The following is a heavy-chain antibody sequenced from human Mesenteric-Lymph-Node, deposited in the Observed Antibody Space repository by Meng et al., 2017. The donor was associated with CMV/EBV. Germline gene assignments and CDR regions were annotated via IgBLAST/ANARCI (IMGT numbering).Heavy chain of an antibody. CDR3: ARAPRGSSWDNYFDY. CDR1: GGSFSGYY. Sequence: YGGSFSGYYWSWIRQPPGKGLEWIGEINHSGSTNYNPSLKSRVTISVDTSKNQFPLKLSSVTAADTAVYYCARAPRGSSWDNYFDYWGQGTLVTVSS. CDR2: INHSGST. V-gene: IGHV4-34*01. D-gene: IGHD6-13*01. J-gene: IGHJ4*02.